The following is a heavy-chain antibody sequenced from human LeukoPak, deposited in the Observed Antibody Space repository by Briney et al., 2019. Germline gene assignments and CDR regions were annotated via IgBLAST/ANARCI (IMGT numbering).Heavy chain of an antibody. Sequence: GGSLRLSCAASGFTFSSYEMNWVRQAPGKGLEWVSYISSSGSTIYYADSVKGRFTISRDNSKNTLYLQMNSLRAEDTAVYYCAKDSFLTGYYSNWFDPWGQGTLVTVSS. D-gene: IGHD3-9*01. V-gene: IGHV3-48*03. CDR2: ISSSGSTI. J-gene: IGHJ5*02. CDR3: AKDSFLTGYYSNWFDP. CDR1: GFTFSSYE.